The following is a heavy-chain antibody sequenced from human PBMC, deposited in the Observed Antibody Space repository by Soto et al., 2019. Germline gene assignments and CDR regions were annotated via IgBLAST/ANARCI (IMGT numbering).Heavy chain of an antibody. CDR1: GFTFSSYW. CDR3: ARWVVGATPYYFDY. D-gene: IGHD1-26*01. CDR2: INSDGSST. Sequence: PGGSLRLSCAASGFTFSSYWMHWVRQAPGKGLVWVTRINSDGSSTSYADSVKGRFTISRDNAKNTLYLQMNSLRAEDTAVYYCARWVVGATPYYFDYWGQGTLVTVSS. J-gene: IGHJ4*02. V-gene: IGHV3-74*01.